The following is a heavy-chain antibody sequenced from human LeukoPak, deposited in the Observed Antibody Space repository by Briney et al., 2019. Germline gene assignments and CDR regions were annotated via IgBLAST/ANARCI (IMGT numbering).Heavy chain of an antibody. CDR1: GGTFSSYA. CDR2: IIPIFGTA. J-gene: IGHJ6*03. CDR3: AISTWLQLGYYYYMDV. V-gene: IGHV1-69*13. Sequence: GASVKVSCKASGGTFSSYAISWVRQAPGQGLEWMGGIIPIFGTANYAQKFQGRVTITADESTSTAYMELSSLRSEDTAVYYCAISTWLQLGYYYYMDVWGKGTTVTVSS. D-gene: IGHD5-24*01.